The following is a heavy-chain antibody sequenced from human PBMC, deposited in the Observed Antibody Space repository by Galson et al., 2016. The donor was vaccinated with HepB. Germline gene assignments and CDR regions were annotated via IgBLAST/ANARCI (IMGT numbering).Heavy chain of an antibody. CDR3: ARDFCSGVSCNHALGH. CDR1: GYSFSSYG. Sequence: SVKVSCKASGYSFSSYGISWVRQAPGQGLEWMAWINTGTPGDTLYAQSLQGRPTLTTDPSTTTAYMSLRSLGSDDTAVYFCARDFCSGVSCNHALGHWGQGTLVTVSS. J-gene: IGHJ4*02. D-gene: IGHD2-8*02. V-gene: IGHV1-18*01. CDR2: INTGTPGDT.